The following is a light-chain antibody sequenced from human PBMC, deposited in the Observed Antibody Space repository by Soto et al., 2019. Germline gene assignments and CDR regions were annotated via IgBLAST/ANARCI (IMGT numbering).Light chain of an antibody. V-gene: IGKV1-9*01. Sequence: DIQLTQSPSFLSASVGDRVTITCRASQGVSSYLAWYQQKPGKAPKLLIYAASTLQSGVPSRFSGSGSGTEFTLTISSLQPEDFATYYCQLLNSYPLHTFGGGTKVEIK. CDR3: QLLNSYPLHT. J-gene: IGKJ4*01. CDR1: QGVSSY. CDR2: AAS.